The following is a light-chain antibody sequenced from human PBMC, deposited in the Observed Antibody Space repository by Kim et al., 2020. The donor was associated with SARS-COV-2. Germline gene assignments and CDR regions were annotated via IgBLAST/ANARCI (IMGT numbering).Light chain of an antibody. CDR1: TGAVTSGNY. Sequence: QAVVTQEPSLTVSPGGTVTLTCASSTGAVTSGNYPNWFQQKRGQAPRGLIYSTSNKHSWTPARFSGSLLGDKAALTLSGVQPEDEAEYYCLIYYGGAYVFGTGTKVTVL. V-gene: IGLV7-43*01. CDR2: STS. J-gene: IGLJ1*01. CDR3: LIYYGGAYV.